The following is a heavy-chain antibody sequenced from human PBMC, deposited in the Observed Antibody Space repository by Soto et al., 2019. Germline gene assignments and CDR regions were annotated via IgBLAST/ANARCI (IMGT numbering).Heavy chain of an antibody. CDR1: GNTFNNYY. CDR2: INPSGLST. V-gene: IGHV1-46*02. J-gene: IGHJ3*02. D-gene: IGHD2-21*02. Sequence: QVQLVQSGAEVTKPGASVKVSCKASGNTFNNYYIHWLRQAPGQGLEWIGVINPSGLSTSYAQKFQGRVTMTRDTSTTTVYMELSSLRSEDTALYFCVRDSNAYQRQHVFDIWGQGTLVTVSS. CDR3: VRDSNAYQRQHVFDI.